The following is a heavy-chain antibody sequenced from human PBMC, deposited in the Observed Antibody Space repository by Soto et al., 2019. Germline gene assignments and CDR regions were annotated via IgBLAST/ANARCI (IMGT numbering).Heavy chain of an antibody. CDR1: GFTFGSYD. CDR3: ARSRFGELPRANDAFDI. V-gene: IGHV3-13*01. J-gene: IGHJ3*02. D-gene: IGHD3-10*01. Sequence: GGFLRLSCAASGFTFGSYDMHWVRQATGKGLEWVSAIGTAGDTYYPGSVKGRFTISRENAKNSLYLQMNSLRAGDTAVYYCARSRFGELPRANDAFDIWGQGTMVTVSS. CDR2: IGTAGDT.